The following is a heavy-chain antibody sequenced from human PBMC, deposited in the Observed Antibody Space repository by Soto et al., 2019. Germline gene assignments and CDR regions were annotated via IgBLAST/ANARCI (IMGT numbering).Heavy chain of an antibody. D-gene: IGHD2-8*01. V-gene: IGHV4-30-4*01. J-gene: IGHJ4*02. CDR2: IDTNGDT. CDR3: ARGTVYYCPNDKCGFFFDH. CDR1: GDSLRRGFHH. Sequence: QVQLQDSGSGLLKPSQTLSLDCSVSGDSLRRGFHHWSWIRQTPGKGLQLIGYIDTNGDTHYDPSLRNRLNMSIVTTESRFSLKVTSVTAADTAVYYCARGTVYYCPNDKCGFFFDHWGQGALVTVTS.